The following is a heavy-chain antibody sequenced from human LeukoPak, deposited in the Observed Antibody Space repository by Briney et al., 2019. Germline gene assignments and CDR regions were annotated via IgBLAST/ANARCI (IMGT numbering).Heavy chain of an antibody. J-gene: IGHJ5*02. CDR1: GGSISSYY. V-gene: IGHV4-59*01. CDR2: IYYSGST. CDR3: AREWCSSTSCYPWFDP. D-gene: IGHD2-2*01. Sequence: PSETLSLTCTVSGGSISSYYWSWIRQPPGKGLEWIGYIYYSGSTNYNPSLKSRVTISVDTSKNQFSLKLSSVTAADTAVYYCAREWCSSTSCYPWFDPWGQGTLVTVSS.